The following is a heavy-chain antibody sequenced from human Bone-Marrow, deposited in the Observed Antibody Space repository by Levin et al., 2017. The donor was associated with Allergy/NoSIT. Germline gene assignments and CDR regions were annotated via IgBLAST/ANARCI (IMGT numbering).Heavy chain of an antibody. J-gene: IGHJ3*02. CDR3: ARSGGIFGVVVPDTFNM. V-gene: IGHV2-5*02. CDR1: GFSLSSSGVG. Sequence: VSGPTLVKPTQTLTLTCTFSGFSLSSSGVGVGWIRQPPGKALEWLALIYWDDDERYSSSLKSRLTITKDTSKNQVVLTMTKMDPVDTATYYCARSGGIFGVVVPDTFNMWGQGTMVTVSS. CDR2: IYWDDDE. D-gene: IGHD3-3*01.